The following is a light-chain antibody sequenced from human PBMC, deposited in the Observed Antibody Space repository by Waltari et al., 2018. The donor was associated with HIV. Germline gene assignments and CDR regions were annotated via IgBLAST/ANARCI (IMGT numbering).Light chain of an antibody. Sequence: QSALTQPASVSGSPGQSITISCTGTRSDVGAYNFVSWYQQHPGKAPKLMIYEVSNRPSGISNRFSGSKSGNTASLTISGLQAEDEADYYCSSYTTSNSLAFGGGTSLTVL. CDR3: SSYTTSNSLA. V-gene: IGLV2-14*01. J-gene: IGLJ3*02. CDR2: EVS. CDR1: RSDVGAYNF.